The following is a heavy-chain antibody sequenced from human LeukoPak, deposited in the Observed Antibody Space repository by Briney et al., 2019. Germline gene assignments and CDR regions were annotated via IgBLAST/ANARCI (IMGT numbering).Heavy chain of an antibody. CDR3: ARFTSVGSYYYYYGMDV. CDR2: IYPGDSDA. J-gene: IGHJ6*02. V-gene: IGHV5-51*01. CDR1: GYSFTSYW. Sequence: GESLKISCKGSGYSFTSYWIGWVRQMPGKGLEWMGIIYPGDSDARYSPSFQGQVTISADKSISTAYLQWSSLKASDTAMYYCARFTSVGSYYYYYGMDVWGQGTTVTVSS. D-gene: IGHD1-26*01.